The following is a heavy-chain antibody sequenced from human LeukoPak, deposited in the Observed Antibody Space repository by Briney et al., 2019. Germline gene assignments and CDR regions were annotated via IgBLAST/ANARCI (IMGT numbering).Heavy chain of an antibody. J-gene: IGHJ4*02. CDR2: IYLTGSA. D-gene: IGHD3-22*01. V-gene: IGHV4-38-2*01. CDR3: ARTDAPYYDSSGYYHEGFDY. CDR1: GYSFTSGHY. Sequence: SETLSLTCSVSGYSFTSGHYWGWIRQPPGKGLEWIANIYLTGSAHYNPSLKSRVTISVDTSKNQFSLKLSSVTAADAAVYYCARTDAPYYDSSGYYHEGFDYWGQGTLVTVSS.